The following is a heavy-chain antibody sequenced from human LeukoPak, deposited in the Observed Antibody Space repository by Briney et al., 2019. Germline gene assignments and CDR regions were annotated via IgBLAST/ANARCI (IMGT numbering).Heavy chain of an antibody. Sequence: PGGSLRLSCAASGFTFSSYAMHWVRQAPGKGLEWVAVISYDGSNKYYADSVKGRFTISRDNSKNTLYLQMNSLRAEDTAVYYCARRIVYGMDVWGQGTTVTVSS. D-gene: IGHD2-21*01. V-gene: IGHV3-30*04. CDR2: ISYDGSNK. J-gene: IGHJ6*02. CDR3: ARRIVYGMDV. CDR1: GFTFSSYA.